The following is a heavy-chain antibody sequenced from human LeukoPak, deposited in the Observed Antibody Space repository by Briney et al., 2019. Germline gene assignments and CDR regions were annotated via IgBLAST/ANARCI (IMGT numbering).Heavy chain of an antibody. D-gene: IGHD5-24*01. CDR1: GFSFSTYD. V-gene: IGHV3-23*01. J-gene: IGHJ4*02. CDR3: AKKPATIKFPFDI. CDR2: STTGGYT. Sequence: GGSLRLSCVGSGFSFSTYDMGWARQTPGKGLEWGSASTTGGYTEDADSVKGRFTISRDNSQNTLFLQMHSLRAEDTAVYYCAKKPATIKFPFDIWGQGTLVTVSP.